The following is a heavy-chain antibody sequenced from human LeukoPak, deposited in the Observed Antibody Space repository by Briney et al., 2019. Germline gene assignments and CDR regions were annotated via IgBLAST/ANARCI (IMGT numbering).Heavy chain of an antibody. J-gene: IGHJ6*02. CDR3: AREGDDVGLVEWDYYYGMDV. V-gene: IGHV1-2*02. CDR1: GYTFTGYY. Sequence: ASVKVSCKASGYTFTGYYMHWVRQAPGQGLEWMGWINPNSGGTNYAQKFQGRVTMTRDTSISTAYMELSRLRSDDTAVYYCAREGDDVGLVEWDYYYGMDVWGQGTTVTVSS. D-gene: IGHD6-19*01. CDR2: INPNSGGT.